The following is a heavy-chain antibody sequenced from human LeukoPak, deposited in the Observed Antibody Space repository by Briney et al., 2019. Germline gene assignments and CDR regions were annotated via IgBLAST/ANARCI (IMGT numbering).Heavy chain of an antibody. Sequence: SETLSLTCTVSGGSISSYYWSWIRQPAGKGLEWIGRIYTSGSTNYNPSLKSRVTMSVDTSKNQFSLKLSSVAAADTAVYYCATALWFGDDAFDIWGQGTMVTVSS. CDR2: IYTSGST. J-gene: IGHJ3*02. V-gene: IGHV4-4*07. CDR1: GGSISSYY. D-gene: IGHD3-10*01. CDR3: ATALWFGDDAFDI.